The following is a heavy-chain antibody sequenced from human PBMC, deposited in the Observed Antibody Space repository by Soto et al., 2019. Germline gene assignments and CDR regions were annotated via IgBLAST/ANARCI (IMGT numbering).Heavy chain of an antibody. CDR3: ARQHPLASRGWYT. D-gene: IGHD6-19*01. V-gene: IGHV5-51*01. CDR2: IYHGDSDT. CDR1: GDSFTSFW. J-gene: IGHJ4*02. Sequence: GASLKISCKVSGDSFTSFWIGWVRQMPGKGLEWLGSIYHGDSDTRYSPSFQGQVTISADKSITTAYLQWSSLKDSDTAIYYCARQHPLASRGWYTWGQGTLVTVSS.